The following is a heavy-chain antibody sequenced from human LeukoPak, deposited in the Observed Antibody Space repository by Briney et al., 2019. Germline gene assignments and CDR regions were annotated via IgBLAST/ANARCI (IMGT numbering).Heavy chain of an antibody. CDR3: ATDSDYGGPPRSFDY. CDR1: GYTLTELF. J-gene: IGHJ4*02. CDR2: FDPEDGET. Sequence: ASVKVSCKVSGYTLTELFMHWVRQAPGKGLEWMGGFDPEDGETIYAQKFRGRVTMTEDTSTDTAYMELSSLRSEDTAVYYCATDSDYGGPPRSFDYWGQGTLVTVSS. D-gene: IGHD4-23*01. V-gene: IGHV1-24*01.